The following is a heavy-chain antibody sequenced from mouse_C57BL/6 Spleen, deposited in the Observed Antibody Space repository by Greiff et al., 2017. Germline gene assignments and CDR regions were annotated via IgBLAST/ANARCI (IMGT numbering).Heavy chain of an antibody. D-gene: IGHD3-2*02. V-gene: IGHV3-6*01. CDR2: ISYDGGN. J-gene: IGHJ3*01. CDR3: ARAGEKQLRLRFAY. Sequence: EVQLQQSGPGLVKPSQSLSLTCSVTGYSITSGYYWNWIRQFPGNKLECMGYISYDGGNNYNPSLKNRIPVTRDTSKNQFSLTLNSVTTEETATYYGARAGEKQLRLRFAYWGQGTLVTVSA. CDR1: GYSITSGYY.